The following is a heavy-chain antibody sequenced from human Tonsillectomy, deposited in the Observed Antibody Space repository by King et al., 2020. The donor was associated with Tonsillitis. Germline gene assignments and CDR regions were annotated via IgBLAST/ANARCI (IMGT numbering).Heavy chain of an antibody. J-gene: IGHJ4*02. CDR2: ISGSGGST. CDR3: AKPFQWLVGFDY. Sequence: VQLVESGGGLVQPGGSLRLSCAASGFTFSNYTMTWVRQAPGKGLEWVSGISGSGGSTNNADSVQGRFTISRDNSKNTLYLQMNSLRAEDTAVYYCAKPFQWLVGFDYWGQGTQVTVSP. V-gene: IGHV3-23*04. D-gene: IGHD6-19*01. CDR1: GFTFSNYT.